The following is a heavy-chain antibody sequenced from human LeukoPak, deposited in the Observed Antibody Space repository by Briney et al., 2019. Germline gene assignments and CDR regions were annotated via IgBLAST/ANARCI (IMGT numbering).Heavy chain of an antibody. J-gene: IGHJ4*02. CDR1: GFTFSSYA. V-gene: IGHV3-30-3*01. CDR3: ARDRGYYFDY. CDR2: ISYDGNNK. Sequence: PGGSLRLSCAASGFTFSSYAMHWVRQAPGKGLEWVAVISYDGNNKYYADSVEGRFTISRDNAKNSLYLQMHSLRDEDTAVYYCARDRGYYFDYWGQGTLVTVSS. D-gene: IGHD2-15*01.